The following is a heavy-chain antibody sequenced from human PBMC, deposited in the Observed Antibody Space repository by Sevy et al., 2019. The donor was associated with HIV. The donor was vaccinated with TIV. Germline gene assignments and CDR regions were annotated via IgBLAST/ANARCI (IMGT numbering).Heavy chain of an antibody. V-gene: IGHV3-7*04. J-gene: IGHJ5*02. Sequence: GGSLRLSCAASGFTFSSHWMTWVRQAPGKGLEGVANIKQDGSDKYYVDSVKGRLTISRDNGKNSLYLKMNGLRVEDTAVYYGAWGGAAISWGLGTLVTVSS. D-gene: IGHD3-3*01. CDR3: AWGGAAIS. CDR2: IKQDGSDK. CDR1: GFTFSSHW.